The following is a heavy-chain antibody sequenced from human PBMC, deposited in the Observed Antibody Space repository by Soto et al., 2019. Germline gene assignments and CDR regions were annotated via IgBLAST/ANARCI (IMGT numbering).Heavy chain of an antibody. J-gene: IGHJ4*02. Sequence: QVQLVQSGVEVKKPGASVKVSCKASGYTFTTYGISWVRQAPGQGLEWMGWISTSNGDTKYAQKLQGRVTMTTDTSTSTAYMELRSLRSDDTAVYYCAREHCSSASCYGVDYWGQGILVTVSS. V-gene: IGHV1-18*01. CDR2: ISTSNGDT. CDR3: AREHCSSASCYGVDY. CDR1: GYTFTTYG. D-gene: IGHD2-2*01.